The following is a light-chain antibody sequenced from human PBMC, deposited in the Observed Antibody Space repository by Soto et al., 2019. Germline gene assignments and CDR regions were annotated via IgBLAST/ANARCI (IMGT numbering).Light chain of an antibody. CDR1: QSINNN. V-gene: IGKV3-15*01. Sequence: EIVMTQSPATLYVSPGERATLSCRASQSINNNLAWFQQKPGLAPRLLLYGAFTRATGVPVRFSGSGSGTEFTPTISSLQSEDFGVYFCQQYNKWPTWTFGRGTKVEVK. CDR2: GAF. J-gene: IGKJ1*01. CDR3: QQYNKWPTWT.